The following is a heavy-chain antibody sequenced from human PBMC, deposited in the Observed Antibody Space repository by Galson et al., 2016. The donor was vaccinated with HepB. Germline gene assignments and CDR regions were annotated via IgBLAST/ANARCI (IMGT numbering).Heavy chain of an antibody. D-gene: IGHD3-10*01. V-gene: IGHV3-9*01. CDR2: MSWNGGVI. Sequence: SLRLSCATSGFSLNDHAMHWVRQAPGEGLEWVAGMSWNGGVIGYADSVKGRFTMSRDMASNSLHLQMNSLRPDDTALYFCAKDMGGQVYGSGSSIKYYYAMDVWGQGTTVTVSS. J-gene: IGHJ6*02. CDR1: GFSLNDHA. CDR3: AKDMGGQVYGSGSSIKYYYAMDV.